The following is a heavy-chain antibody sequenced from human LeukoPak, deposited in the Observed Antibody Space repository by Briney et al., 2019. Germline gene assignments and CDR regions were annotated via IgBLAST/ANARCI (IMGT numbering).Heavy chain of an antibody. V-gene: IGHV1-2*02. CDR1: GYTSTGYY. J-gene: IGHJ5*02. Sequence: PSVKVSCKASGYTSTGYYMHWVRQAPGQGLEWMGWINPNSGGTYYARKFQGRVTMSRDTSISTAYMELSRLRSDDTAVYYCARENNAIYCSGGSSCWFDPWGQGTVVTVSS. CDR3: ARENNAIYCSGGSSCWFDP. D-gene: IGHD2-15*01. CDR2: INPNSGGT.